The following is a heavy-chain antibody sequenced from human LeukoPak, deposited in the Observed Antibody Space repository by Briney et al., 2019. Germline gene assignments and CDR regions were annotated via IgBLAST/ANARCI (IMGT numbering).Heavy chain of an antibody. CDR3: AASPGTTGERDY. J-gene: IGHJ4*02. CDR1: GFSLSTSGMR. Sequence: SGPALVKPTQTLTLTCTFSGFSLSTSGMRVSWIRQPPGKALEWLARIDWDDDKFYSTSLKTRLTISKDTSKNQVVLTMTNMDPVDTATYYCAASPGTTGERDYWGQETLVTVSS. CDR2: IDWDDDK. D-gene: IGHD1-7*01. V-gene: IGHV2-70*04.